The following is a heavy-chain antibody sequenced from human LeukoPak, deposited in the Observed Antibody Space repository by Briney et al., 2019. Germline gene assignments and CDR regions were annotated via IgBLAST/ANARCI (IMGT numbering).Heavy chain of an antibody. CDR1: GGSISSGSYY. CDR2: IYTSGST. CDR3: ARGAYYEYYFDY. Sequence: SQTLSLTCTVSGGSISSGSYYWSWIRQPAGKGLEWIGRIYTSGSTNYNPSLKSRVTISVDTSKNQFSLKLSSVTAADTAVYYCARGAYYEYYFDYWGQGTLVTVSS. V-gene: IGHV4-61*02. D-gene: IGHD3-22*01. J-gene: IGHJ4*02.